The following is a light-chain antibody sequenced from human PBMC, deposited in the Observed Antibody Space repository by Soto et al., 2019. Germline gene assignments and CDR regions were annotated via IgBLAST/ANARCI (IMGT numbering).Light chain of an antibody. J-gene: IGKJ2*01. V-gene: IGKV1-5*01. CDR3: QQYKDYTYT. Sequence: DIQMTQSPATRSASVGDRVTITCRASQRVDRWLAWYQQKPGQAPKLLISDASTLESGVPSRFSGSGSVTEFTLTITSLQPDDFATYYCQQYKDYTYTFGQGTRVESK. CDR1: QRVDRW. CDR2: DAS.